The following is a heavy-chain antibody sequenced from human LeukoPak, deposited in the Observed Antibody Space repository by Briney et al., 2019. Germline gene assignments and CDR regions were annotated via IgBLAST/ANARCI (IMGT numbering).Heavy chain of an antibody. D-gene: IGHD3-3*01. CDR1: GGSFSGYY. CDR3: ARGLEWLHSYFDY. J-gene: IGHJ4*02. V-gene: IGHV4-34*01. CDR2: INHSGST. Sequence: MSSETLSLTCAVYGGSFSGYYWSWIRQPPGKGLEWIGEINHSGSTNYNPSLKSRVTISVDTSKNQFSLKLSSVTAADTAVYYCARGLEWLHSYFDYWGQGTLVTVSS.